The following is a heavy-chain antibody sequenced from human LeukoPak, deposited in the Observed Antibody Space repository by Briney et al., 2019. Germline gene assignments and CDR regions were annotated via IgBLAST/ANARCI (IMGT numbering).Heavy chain of an antibody. CDR3: AKDRGYDFWSGYDHDAFDI. J-gene: IGHJ3*02. Sequence: GGSLRLSCAASGFTFSNCVMSWVRQAPGKGLEWVSAISGSGGSTYYADSVKGRFTISRDNSKNTLYLQMNSLRAEDTAVYYCAKDRGYDFWSGYDHDAFDIWGQGTMVTVSS. CDR2: ISGSGGST. V-gene: IGHV3-23*01. D-gene: IGHD3-3*01. CDR1: GFTFSNCV.